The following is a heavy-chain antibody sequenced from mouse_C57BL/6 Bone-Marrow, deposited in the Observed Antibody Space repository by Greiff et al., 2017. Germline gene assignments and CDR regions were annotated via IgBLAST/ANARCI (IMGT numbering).Heavy chain of an antibody. Sequence: VKLQESGAELAKPGASVKLSCKASGYTFTSYWMHWVKQRPGQGLEWIGYINPSSGYPKYNQKFKDKATLTADKSSSTAYMQLSSLTYEDSAVYYCARGEDYYGSSYGGDWVAYWGQGTLVTVSA. V-gene: IGHV1-7*01. J-gene: IGHJ3*01. D-gene: IGHD1-1*01. CDR3: ARGEDYYGSSYGGDWVAY. CDR2: INPSSGYP. CDR1: GYTFTSYW.